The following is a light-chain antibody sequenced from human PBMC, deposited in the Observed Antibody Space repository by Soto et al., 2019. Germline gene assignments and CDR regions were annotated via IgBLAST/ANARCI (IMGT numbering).Light chain of an antibody. Sequence: DIQLTQSPSTLSASVGDRVTITCRASQSLSTWSAWYQQKPGKAPNLLIYDASSLQSGFPSRFSGSGSGTEFTLTISNLQPDDFATYYCQQYNSYSRYTFGQGTKLEIK. CDR1: QSLSTW. J-gene: IGKJ2*01. CDR2: DAS. V-gene: IGKV1-5*01. CDR3: QQYNSYSRYT.